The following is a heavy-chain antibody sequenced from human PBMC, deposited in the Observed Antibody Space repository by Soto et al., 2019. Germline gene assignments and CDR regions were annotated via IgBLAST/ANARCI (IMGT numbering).Heavy chain of an antibody. Sequence: AASVKVSCKASGYTFTSYCISWVRQAPGQGLEWMGWISAYNGNTNYAQKLQGRVTMTTDTSTSTAYMELRSLRSDDTAVYYCARDRRITIFGPNDAFDIWGQGTMVTVSS. V-gene: IGHV1-18*01. J-gene: IGHJ3*02. D-gene: IGHD3-3*01. CDR2: ISAYNGNT. CDR3: ARDRRITIFGPNDAFDI. CDR1: GYTFTSYC.